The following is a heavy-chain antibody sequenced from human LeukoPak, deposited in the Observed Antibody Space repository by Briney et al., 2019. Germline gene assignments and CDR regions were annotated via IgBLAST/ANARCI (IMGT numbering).Heavy chain of an antibody. CDR3: ARVPIVVVTATNNWFDP. CDR2: IIPILGIA. CDR1: GGTFSSYA. V-gene: IGHV1-69*04. D-gene: IGHD2-21*02. J-gene: IGHJ5*02. Sequence: SVKVSCKASGGTFSSYAISWVRQAPGQGLEWMGRIIPILGIANYAQKFQGRATITADKSTSTAYMELSSLRSEDTAVYYCARVPIVVVTATNNWFDPWGQGTLVTVSS.